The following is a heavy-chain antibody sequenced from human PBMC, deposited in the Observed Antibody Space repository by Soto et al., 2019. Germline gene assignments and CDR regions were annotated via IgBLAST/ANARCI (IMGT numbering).Heavy chain of an antibody. CDR3: ARAKISDYDFWSGYYTSRYFDY. V-gene: IGHV1-3*01. J-gene: IGHJ4*02. Sequence: GASVKVSCKASGYTFTSYAMHWVRQAPGQRLEWMGWINAGNGNTKYSQKFQGRVTITRDTSASTAYMELSSLRSEDTAVYYCARAKISDYDFWSGYYTSRYFDYWGQGTLVTVSS. CDR2: INAGNGNT. CDR1: GYTFTSYA. D-gene: IGHD3-3*01.